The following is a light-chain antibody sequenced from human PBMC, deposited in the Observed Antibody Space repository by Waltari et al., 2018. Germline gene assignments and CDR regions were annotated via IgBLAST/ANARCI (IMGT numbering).Light chain of an antibody. CDR3: SSSTSRTALL. V-gene: IGLV2-14*03. CDR2: DVS. Sequence: QSALTQPASLSGSPGQSITISCTGTSSDIGSYNSVSWYQHHPGEAHKLMIYDVSVRPSGVSNRFSGSKAGNTASLTISGLQAEDEADYYCSSSTSRTALLFGGGTKLTVL. CDR1: SSDIGSYNS. J-gene: IGLJ2*01.